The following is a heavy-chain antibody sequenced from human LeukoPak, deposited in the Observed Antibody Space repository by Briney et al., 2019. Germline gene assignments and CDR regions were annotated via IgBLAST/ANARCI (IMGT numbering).Heavy chain of an antibody. CDR1: GGTFSSYA. CDR3: ARERDILTGYYRGYFDY. V-gene: IGHV1-69*13. J-gene: IGHJ4*02. D-gene: IGHD3-9*01. Sequence: SVKVSCKASGGTFSSYAITWVRQAPGQGLEWMGGIIPIFDTANYAQKFQGRVTITADESTSTAYMELSSLRSEDTAVYYCARERDILTGYYRGYFDYWGQGTLVTVSS. CDR2: IIPIFDTA.